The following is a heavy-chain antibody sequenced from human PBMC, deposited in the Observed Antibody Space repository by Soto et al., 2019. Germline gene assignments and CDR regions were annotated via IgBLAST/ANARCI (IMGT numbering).Heavy chain of an antibody. V-gene: IGHV3-30*18. D-gene: IGHD5-18*01. CDR3: AKDRGYSYGRDYYYYYGMDV. J-gene: IGHJ6*02. CDR1: GFTFSSYG. Sequence: GGSLRLSCAASGFTFSSYGMHWVRQAPGKGLEWVAVISYDGSNKYYADSVKGRFTISRDNSKNTLYLQMNSLRAEDTAVYYCAKDRGYSYGRDYYYYYGMDVWGQGTTVTVSS. CDR2: ISYDGSNK.